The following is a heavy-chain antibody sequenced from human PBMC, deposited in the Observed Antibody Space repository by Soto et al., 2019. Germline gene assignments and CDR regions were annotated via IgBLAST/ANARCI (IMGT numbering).Heavy chain of an antibody. CDR2: ISHRGTP. V-gene: IGHV4-4*02. Sequence: QVHLQESGPGLVEPSETLSLTCAVSGVSVSETYWWSWVRQPPGKGLEWIGAISHRGTPHYNASLWSRVGMSTDTSRNRISLTLMSVTAADSADSFCARHVGVPGTRGFDYWGQGTLFTVSS. D-gene: IGHD6-13*01. J-gene: IGHJ4*02. CDR3: ARHVGVPGTRGFDY. CDR1: GVSVSETYW.